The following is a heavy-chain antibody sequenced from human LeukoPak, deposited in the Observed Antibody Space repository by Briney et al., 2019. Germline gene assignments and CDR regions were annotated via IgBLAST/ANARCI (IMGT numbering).Heavy chain of an antibody. CDR1: GYTFTSYG. D-gene: IGHD3-22*01. CDR2: ISAYNGNT. V-gene: IGHV1-18*01. Sequence: ASVKVSCKASGYTFTSYGIRWVRPAPGQGLAWMGWISAYNGNTNYAQKLQGRVTMTTDTSTSTAYMELRSLRSDDTAVYYCARANYYDSSGYYYLSFDYWGQGTLVTVSS. CDR3: ARANYYDSSGYYYLSFDY. J-gene: IGHJ4*02.